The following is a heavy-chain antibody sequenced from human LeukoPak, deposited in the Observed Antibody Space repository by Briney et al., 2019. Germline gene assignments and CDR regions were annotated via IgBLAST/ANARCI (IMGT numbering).Heavy chain of an antibody. CDR1: GGSISSYY. Sequence: PSETLSLTCTVSGGSISSYYWSWIRQPPGKGLEWIGYIYYSGSTDYNPSLKSRVTISVDTSKNQFSLKLSSVTAADTAVYYCARVGVYDSSEPDFDYWGQGTLVTVSS. D-gene: IGHD3-22*01. J-gene: IGHJ4*02. V-gene: IGHV4-59*01. CDR2: IYYSGST. CDR3: ARVGVYDSSEPDFDY.